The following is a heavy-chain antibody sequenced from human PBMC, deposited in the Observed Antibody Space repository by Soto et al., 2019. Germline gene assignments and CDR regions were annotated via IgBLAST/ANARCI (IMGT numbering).Heavy chain of an antibody. D-gene: IGHD5-12*01. Sequence: WGSLRLSCAASGFTFSSYGMHWVRQSAGKGLEWVAVISYDGSNKYYADSVKGRFTISRDNSKNTLYLQMNSLRAEDTAVYYCAKDFLVPRIVATIARSHFDYWGQGTLVTVSS. CDR2: ISYDGSNK. V-gene: IGHV3-30*18. J-gene: IGHJ4*02. CDR3: AKDFLVPRIVATIARSHFDY. CDR1: GFTFSSYG.